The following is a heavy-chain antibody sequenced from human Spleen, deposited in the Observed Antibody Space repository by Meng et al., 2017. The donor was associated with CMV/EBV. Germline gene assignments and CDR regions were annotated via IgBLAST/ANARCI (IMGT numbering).Heavy chain of an antibody. CDR2: IYHTGTT. CDR1: GGPVSSGSHH. CDR3: ARIRGYSLPEF. V-gene: IGHV4-61*01. Sequence: SETLSLTCSVSGGPVSSGSHHWSWIRQSPGKRLEWIGNIYHTGTTNYNPSLTSRATMSVDPSRNQFSLTLSSLNASDTAVYYCARIRGYSLPEFWGRGILVTVSS. D-gene: IGHD5-18*01. J-gene: IGHJ4*02.